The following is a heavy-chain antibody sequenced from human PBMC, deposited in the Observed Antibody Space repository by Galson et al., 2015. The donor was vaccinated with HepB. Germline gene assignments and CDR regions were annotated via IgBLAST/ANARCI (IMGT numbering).Heavy chain of an antibody. V-gene: IGHV3-74*01. CDR2: INSDGSST. Sequence: SLRLSCAASGFTFSSYWMHWVRQAPGKGLVWVSRINSDGSSTSYADSVKGRFTFSRDNAKNTLYLQMNSLRAEDTAVYYCARGAYCSGGSCYADYYYYGMDVWGQGTTVTVSS. D-gene: IGHD2-15*01. CDR3: ARGAYCSGGSCYADYYYYGMDV. J-gene: IGHJ6*02. CDR1: GFTFSSYW.